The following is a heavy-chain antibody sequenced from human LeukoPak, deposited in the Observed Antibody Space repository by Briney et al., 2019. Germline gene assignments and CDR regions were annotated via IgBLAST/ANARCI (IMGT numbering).Heavy chain of an antibody. V-gene: IGHV3-30*04. D-gene: IGHD3-3*01. CDR3: AKGGITIFGVVPPYFDY. Sequence: GGSLRLSCAASGFTFSSYAMHWVRQAPGKGLEWVAVISYDGSNKYYADSVKGRFTISRDNSKNTLYLQMNSLRAEDTAVYYCAKGGITIFGVVPPYFDYWGQGTLVTVSS. J-gene: IGHJ4*02. CDR1: GFTFSSYA. CDR2: ISYDGSNK.